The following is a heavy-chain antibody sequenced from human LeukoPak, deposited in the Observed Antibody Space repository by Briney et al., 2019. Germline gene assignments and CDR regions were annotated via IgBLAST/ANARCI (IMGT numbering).Heavy chain of an antibody. V-gene: IGHV3-23*01. CDR2: ISGSGGST. J-gene: IGHJ4*02. Sequence: SGGSLRLSCAASGFTFSSYAMSWVRQAPGKGLEWVSAISGSGGSTYYADSVKGRFIISRDNSKNTLYLQMNSLRAEDTAVYYCATFGGVIVLPYFDYWGQGTLVTVSS. CDR1: GFTFSSYA. D-gene: IGHD3-16*02. CDR3: ATFGGVIVLPYFDY.